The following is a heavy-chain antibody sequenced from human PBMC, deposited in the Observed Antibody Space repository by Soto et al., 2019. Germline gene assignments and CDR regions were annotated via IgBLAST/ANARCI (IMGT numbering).Heavy chain of an antibody. CDR2: IIPIFGTA. CDR1: GGTFSSYA. Sequence: QVQLVQSGAEVKKPGSSVTVSCKASGGTFSSYAISWVRQAPGQGLEWMGGIIPIFGTANYAQKFQGRVTITADESTSTAYMELSSLRSEDTAVDSRARERGGYCSSTSCEAHLYFDLWGRGTLVTLSS. CDR3: ARERGGYCSSTSCEAHLYFDL. V-gene: IGHV1-69*01. J-gene: IGHJ2*01. D-gene: IGHD2-2*01.